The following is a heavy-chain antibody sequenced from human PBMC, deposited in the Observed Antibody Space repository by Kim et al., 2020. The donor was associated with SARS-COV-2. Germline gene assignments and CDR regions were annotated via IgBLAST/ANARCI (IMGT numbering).Heavy chain of an antibody. CDR2: IIPIFGTA. J-gene: IGHJ2*01. CDR3: AREEYSGYDYWDHYGFNWYFDL. CDR1: GGTFSSYA. Sequence: SVKVSCKASGGTFSSYAISWVRQAPGQGLEWMGGIIPIFGTANYAQKFQGRVTITADESTSTAYMELSSLRSEDTAVYYCAREEYSGYDYWDHYGFNWYFDLWGRGTLVTVSS. V-gene: IGHV1-69*13. D-gene: IGHD5-12*01.